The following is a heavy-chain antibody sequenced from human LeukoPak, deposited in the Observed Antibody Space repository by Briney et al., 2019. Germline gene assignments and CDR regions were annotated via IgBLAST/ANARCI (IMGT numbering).Heavy chain of an antibody. D-gene: IGHD4-11*01. V-gene: IGHV3-30*03. CDR2: VAKDGGHK. Sequence: GGSLRLSCVASGFTFSDYGIQWVRQAPGKGLEWVAVVAKDGGHKVYSDSVKGRLSISRDNSKNAAFLQMDSLRTEDAAVYFCAREHSHSNWFFDLWGPGTPVTVSS. CDR3: AREHSHSNWFFDL. CDR1: GFTFSDYG. J-gene: IGHJ2*01.